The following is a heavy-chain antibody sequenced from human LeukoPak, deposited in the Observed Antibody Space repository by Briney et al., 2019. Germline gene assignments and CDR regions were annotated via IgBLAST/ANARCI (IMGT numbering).Heavy chain of an antibody. CDR3: TRVANYGGYEFDF. Sequence: GGSLRLSCAASGFTCSTYAMHWVRQAPGKGLEWVAVISSDGNNKYYADSVKGRFTISRDNSKNTVYLQMNSLRAEDAAIYYCTRVANYGGYEFDFWGQGTLATVSS. D-gene: IGHD4-23*01. CDR2: ISSDGNNK. CDR1: GFTCSTYA. J-gene: IGHJ4*02. V-gene: IGHV3-30*01.